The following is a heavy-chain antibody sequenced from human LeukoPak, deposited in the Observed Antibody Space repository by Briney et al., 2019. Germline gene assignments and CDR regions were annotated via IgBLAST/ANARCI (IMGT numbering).Heavy chain of an antibody. J-gene: IGHJ4*02. CDR1: GDSISSTNYY. Sequence: KPSETLSLTCTVSGDSISSTNYYRGWIRQPPGKGLEWIGSIYYSGSTYYNPSLESRVTISVDTSKNQFSLKLSSVTAADTAVYYCAGKAVAGPYFDYWGQGTLVTVSS. CDR2: IYYSGST. V-gene: IGHV4-39*01. CDR3: AGKAVAGPYFDY. D-gene: IGHD6-19*01.